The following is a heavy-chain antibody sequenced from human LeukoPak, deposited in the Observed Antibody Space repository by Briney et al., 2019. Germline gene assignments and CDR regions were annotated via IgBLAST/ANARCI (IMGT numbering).Heavy chain of an antibody. Sequence: GSLRLSCAASGFTVSGNHMSWVRQAPGKGLEWLSVIYSGGSTYYADSVKGRFTISRDNSKNTLYLQMNSLRAEDTAVYYCATPTDLTGAFDYWGQGTLVTVSS. CDR3: ATPTDLTGAFDY. D-gene: IGHD2-8*02. V-gene: IGHV3-53*05. CDR2: IYSGGST. J-gene: IGHJ4*02. CDR1: GFTVSGNH.